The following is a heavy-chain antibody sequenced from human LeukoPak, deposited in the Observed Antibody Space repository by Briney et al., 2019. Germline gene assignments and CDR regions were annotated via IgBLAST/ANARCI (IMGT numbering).Heavy chain of an antibody. CDR1: GFTFSSYS. Sequence: GGSLRLSCAASGFTFSSYSMNWVRQAPGKGLEWVSSISSSSSYIYYADSVKGRFTISRDNAKNSLYLQMNSLRAEDTAVYYCARSGDYGWDYFDYWGQGTLVTVSS. CDR3: ARSGDYGWDYFDY. V-gene: IGHV3-21*01. D-gene: IGHD4-17*01. CDR2: ISSSSSYI. J-gene: IGHJ4*02.